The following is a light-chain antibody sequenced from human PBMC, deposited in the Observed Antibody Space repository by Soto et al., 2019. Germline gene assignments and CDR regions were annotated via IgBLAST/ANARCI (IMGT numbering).Light chain of an antibody. CDR2: ASS. CDR1: QGISSY. CDR3: QQVKDYPLT. J-gene: IGKJ4*01. V-gene: IGKV1-9*01. Sequence: DIQLTQSPSFLSASVGDTVTITCRASQGISSYIAWYQQKPGKAPKVLIFASSTLKSGVPSRFSGSGSGTEFTLTISSLQPEDFATYYCQQVKDYPLTFAGGTKVAIK.